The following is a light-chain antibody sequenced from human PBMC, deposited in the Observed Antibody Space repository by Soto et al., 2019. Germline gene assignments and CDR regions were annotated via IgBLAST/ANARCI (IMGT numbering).Light chain of an antibody. V-gene: IGKV1-5*03. Sequence: DIQMTQSPSNLSASVGDRVTITCRASQSISSWLAWYQQKPGKAPKLLIYKASNLESGVPSRFSGSGSGTEFTLTISSLQPDDSATYYCQQYNNNWTFGQGTKV. CDR3: QQYNNNWT. CDR1: QSISSW. J-gene: IGKJ1*01. CDR2: KAS.